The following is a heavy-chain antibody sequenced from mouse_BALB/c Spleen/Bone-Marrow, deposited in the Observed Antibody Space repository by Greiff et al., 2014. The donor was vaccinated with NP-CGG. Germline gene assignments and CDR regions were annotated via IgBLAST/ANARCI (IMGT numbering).Heavy chain of an antibody. CDR3: ARGLLQYYYAMDY. V-gene: IGHV14-3*02. J-gene: IGHJ4*01. D-gene: IGHD2-3*01. CDR1: GFNIKDTY. CDR2: IDPANGNT. Sequence: EVQLQQSGAELVKPGASVKSSCTASGFNIKDTYMHWVKQRPEQGLEWIGRIDPANGNTKYDPKFQGKATITADTSSNTAYLQLSSLTSEDTAVYYCARGLLQYYYAMDYWGQGTSVTVSS.